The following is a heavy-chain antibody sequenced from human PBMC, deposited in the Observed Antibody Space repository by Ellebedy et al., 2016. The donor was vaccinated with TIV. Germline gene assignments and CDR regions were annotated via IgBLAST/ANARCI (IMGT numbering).Heavy chain of an antibody. CDR1: GYTFTGYY. CDR2: INPNSGGT. V-gene: IGHV1-2*02. CDR3: ARLRLRFLEWLSGIGVFDP. D-gene: IGHD3-3*01. J-gene: IGHJ5*02. Sequence: AASVKVSCKASGYTFTGYYMHWVRQAPGQGLEWMGWINPNSGGTNYAQKFQGRVTMTRDTSISTAYMELSRLRSDDTAVYYGARLRLRFLEWLSGIGVFDPWGQGTLVTVSS.